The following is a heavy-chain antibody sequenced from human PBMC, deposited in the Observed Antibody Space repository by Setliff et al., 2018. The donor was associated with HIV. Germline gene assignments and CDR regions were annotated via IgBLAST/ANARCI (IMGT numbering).Heavy chain of an antibody. Sequence: PSETLSLTCTVSGGSISSSSYYWGWIRQPPGKGREWIGRIYYRGSTYYNPYLTSRFTISVDTSKNQFSLKLNSVTAADTAVYYCARSPRIGEAGEFDNWGQGTLVTVSS. CDR2: IYYRGST. D-gene: IGHD6-19*01. V-gene: IGHV4-39*01. CDR3: ARSPRIGEAGEFDN. J-gene: IGHJ4*02. CDR1: GGSISSSSYY.